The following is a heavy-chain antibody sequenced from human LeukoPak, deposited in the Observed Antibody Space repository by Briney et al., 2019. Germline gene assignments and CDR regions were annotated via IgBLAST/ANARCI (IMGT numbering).Heavy chain of an antibody. J-gene: IGHJ3*02. CDR1: GGTFSSYA. V-gene: IGHV1-69*13. D-gene: IGHD6-13*01. CDR3: ATLGPQMGSSLYRGGDSRRLAFDI. Sequence: ASVKVSCKASGGTFSSYAISWVRQAPGQELEWMGGIIPIFGTANYAQKFQGRVTITADESTSTAYMELSSLRSEDTAVYYCATLGPQMGSSLYRGGDSRRLAFDIWGQGTMVTVSS. CDR2: IIPIFGTA.